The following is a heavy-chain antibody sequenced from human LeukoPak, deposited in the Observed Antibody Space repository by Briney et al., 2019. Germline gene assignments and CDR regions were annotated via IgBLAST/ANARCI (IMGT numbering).Heavy chain of an antibody. CDR1: GGTFSSYA. J-gene: IGHJ4*02. V-gene: IGHV1-69*13. Sequence: GASVKVSCKASGGTFSSYAVSWVRQAPGQGVEWRGGIIPIFGTANHAHKFQGRVTVTADASTSTAYMELSSLRSEDTAVYYCARTYDFWTGYYFDYWGQGTLVTVSS. CDR3: ARTYDFWTGYYFDY. CDR2: IIPIFGTA. D-gene: IGHD3-3*01.